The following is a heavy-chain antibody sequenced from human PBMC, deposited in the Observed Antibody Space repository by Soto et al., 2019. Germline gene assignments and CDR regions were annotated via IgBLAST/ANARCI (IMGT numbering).Heavy chain of an antibody. CDR2: IIPIFGTA. Sequence: ASVKVACKASGGTFSSYAISWVRQAPGQGLEWMGGIIPIFGTANYAQKFQGRVTITADESTSTAYMELSSLRSEDTAVYYCARPREVTTTYYYYYYGMDVWGQGTTDTVSS. CDR3: ARPREVTTTYYYYYYGMDV. J-gene: IGHJ6*02. D-gene: IGHD4-4*01. V-gene: IGHV1-69*13. CDR1: GGTFSSYA.